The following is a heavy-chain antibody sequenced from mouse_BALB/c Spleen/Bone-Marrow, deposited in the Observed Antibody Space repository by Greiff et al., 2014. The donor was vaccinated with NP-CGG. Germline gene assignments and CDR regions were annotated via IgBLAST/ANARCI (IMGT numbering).Heavy chain of an antibody. J-gene: IGHJ4*01. CDR1: GYTFTIYW. CDR2: IYPGNSDT. CDR3: TRSMGFYYAMDY. V-gene: IGHV1-5*01. Sequence: VQLKQSGTVLARPGASVKMSCKASGYTFTIYWMHWVKQRPGQGLEWIGAIYPGNSDTSYNQKFKGKAKLTAVTSTSTAYMELSSLTNEDSAVYYCTRSMGFYYAMDYWGRGTSVTVSS. D-gene: IGHD2-3*01.